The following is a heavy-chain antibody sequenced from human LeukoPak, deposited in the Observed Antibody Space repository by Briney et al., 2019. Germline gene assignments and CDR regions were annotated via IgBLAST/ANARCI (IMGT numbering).Heavy chain of an antibody. Sequence: GGSLRLSCAASGFILSNYGMYWVRQAPGKGLEWVAVISYDGSNKYYADSVKGRFTISRDNSKNTLSLQMNSLRAEDTAVYYCAKEGHGGSSWPYYFDYWGQGTLVTVSS. CDR2: ISYDGSNK. V-gene: IGHV3-30*18. J-gene: IGHJ4*02. CDR1: GFILSNYG. CDR3: AKEGHGGSSWPYYFDY. D-gene: IGHD6-13*01.